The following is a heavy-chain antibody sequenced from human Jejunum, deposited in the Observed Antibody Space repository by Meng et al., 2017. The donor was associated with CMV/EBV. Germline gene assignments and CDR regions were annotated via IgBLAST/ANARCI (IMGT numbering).Heavy chain of an antibody. Sequence: SGYTFTGYYIHWVRQAPGQGLEWLGRVDPTNGGTHYAQTFQGRVTMTTDTSISTAYMELRRLRSDDTAMYYCTRSYYYDRNGYFYYWGQGTLVTVSS. CDR1: GYTFTGYY. V-gene: IGHV1-2*06. D-gene: IGHD3-22*01. CDR2: VDPTNGGT. CDR3: TRSYYYDRNGYFYY. J-gene: IGHJ4*02.